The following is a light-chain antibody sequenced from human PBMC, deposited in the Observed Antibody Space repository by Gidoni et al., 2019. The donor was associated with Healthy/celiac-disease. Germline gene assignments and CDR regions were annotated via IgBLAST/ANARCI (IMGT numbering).Light chain of an antibody. Sequence: DIQMTQSPSSLSASVGDRVTITCRASQSISSYLNWYQQKPGKAPKLLIYAASSLQSGVPSRFSGSGSGTDFTLTISSLQPEDFATYYCQQRYSWWTFGQGTKVEIK. CDR3: QQRYSWWT. J-gene: IGKJ1*01. CDR2: AAS. V-gene: IGKV1-39*01. CDR1: QSISSY.